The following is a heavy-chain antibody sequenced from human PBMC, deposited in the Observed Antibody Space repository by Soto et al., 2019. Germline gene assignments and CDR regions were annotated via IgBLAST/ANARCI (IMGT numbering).Heavy chain of an antibody. Sequence: QVQLVQSGAEVKQPGSSVKVSCKASGGTFSSYTISWVRQAPGQGLEWMGRIIPILGIANYAQKFQGRVTITADKSTSTAYMELSSLRSEDTAVYYCAHSYGYSDAFDIWGQGTMVTVSS. J-gene: IGHJ3*02. CDR2: IIPILGIA. D-gene: IGHD5-18*01. CDR1: GGTFSSYT. V-gene: IGHV1-69*02. CDR3: AHSYGYSDAFDI.